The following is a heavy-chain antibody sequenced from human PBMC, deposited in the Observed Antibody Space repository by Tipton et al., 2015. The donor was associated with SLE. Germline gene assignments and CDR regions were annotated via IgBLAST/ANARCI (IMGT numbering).Heavy chain of an antibody. CDR2: IYYSGST. J-gene: IGHJ3*02. V-gene: IGHV4-59*01. CDR3: ASVPGYYDSSGPDAFDI. Sequence: TLSLTCTVSGGSISSYYWSWIRQPPGKGLEWIGYIYYSGSTNYNPSLKSRVTISVDTSKNQFSLKLSSVTAADTAVYYCASVPGYYDSSGPDAFDIWGQGTMVTASS. D-gene: IGHD3-22*01. CDR1: GGSISSYY.